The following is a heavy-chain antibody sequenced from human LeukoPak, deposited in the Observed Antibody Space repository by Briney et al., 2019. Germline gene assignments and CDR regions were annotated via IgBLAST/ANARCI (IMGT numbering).Heavy chain of an antibody. Sequence: SVKVSCKASGGTFSSYAISWVRQAPGQGLEWMGGIIPIFGTANYAQKLQGRVTMTTDTSTSTAYMELRSLRSDDTAVYYCARGKAVVLRYFDWFPMDVWGQGTTVTVSS. V-gene: IGHV1-69*05. CDR2: IIPIFGTA. J-gene: IGHJ6*02. CDR1: GGTFSSYA. D-gene: IGHD3-9*01. CDR3: ARGKAVVLRYFDWFPMDV.